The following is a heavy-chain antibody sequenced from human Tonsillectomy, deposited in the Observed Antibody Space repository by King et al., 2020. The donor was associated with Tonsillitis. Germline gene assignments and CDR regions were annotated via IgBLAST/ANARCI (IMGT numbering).Heavy chain of an antibody. J-gene: IGHJ6*03. CDR1: GGSISSYY. Sequence: VQLQESGPGLVKPSETLSLTCTVSGGSISSYYWSWIRQPAGKGREWIGRICTSGSTNYNPSLKMRVTMSVDTSKNQCSLKLSSVTAADTAVYSCARTRGLIAARLQKRTFYYYYMDVWGKGTTVTVSS. CDR2: ICTSGST. V-gene: IGHV4-4*07. D-gene: IGHD6-6*01. CDR3: ARTRGLIAARLQKRTFYYYYMDV.